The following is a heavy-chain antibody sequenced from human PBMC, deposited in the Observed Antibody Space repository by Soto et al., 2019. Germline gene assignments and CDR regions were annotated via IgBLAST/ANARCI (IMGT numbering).Heavy chain of an antibody. CDR1: GYTFTSYA. D-gene: IGHD1-26*01. V-gene: IGHV1-3*01. Sequence: GASVKVSCKASGYTFTSYAMHLVRQAPGQRLEWMGWINAGNGNTKYSQKFQGRVTITRDKSASKVYMELSSLRSEDTAVYYCARVNIGERTEYFYYYGMDVWGQGTTVTVS. CDR3: ARVNIGERTEYFYYYGMDV. CDR2: INAGNGNT. J-gene: IGHJ6*02.